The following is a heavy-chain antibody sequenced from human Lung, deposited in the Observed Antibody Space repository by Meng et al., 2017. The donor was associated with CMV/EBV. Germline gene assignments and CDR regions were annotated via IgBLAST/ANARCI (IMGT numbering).Heavy chain of an antibody. J-gene: IGHJ4*02. CDR2: IYYTGST. CDR3: ARGRDFGVVTPGY. Sequence: SEPXSLXCTVSGGSISSYFWSWIRQPPGKGLECIGYIYYTGSTNYNPSLKSRVTISVDTSKKQFSLKLSSVTAGDTAVYYCARGRDFGVVTPGYWCQGTLVTVSS. CDR1: GGSISSYF. V-gene: IGHV4-59*01. D-gene: IGHD3-3*01.